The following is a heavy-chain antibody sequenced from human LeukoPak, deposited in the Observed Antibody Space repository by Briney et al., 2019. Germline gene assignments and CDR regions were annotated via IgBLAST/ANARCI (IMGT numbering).Heavy chain of an antibody. CDR1: GFTFSNYG. Sequence: GGPLRLSCAASGFTFSNYGMHWVRQAPGKGLEWVAFIRYDGSNKYYTDSVKGRFTISRDNSKNTLYLQMNSLRAEDTAVYYCAKDNTTVVTYGCDYWGQGTLVTVSS. CDR2: IRYDGSNK. D-gene: IGHD4-23*01. CDR3: AKDNTTVVTYGCDY. V-gene: IGHV3-30*02. J-gene: IGHJ4*02.